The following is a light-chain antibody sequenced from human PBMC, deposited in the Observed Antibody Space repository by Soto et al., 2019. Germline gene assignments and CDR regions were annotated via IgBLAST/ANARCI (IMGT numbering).Light chain of an antibody. J-gene: IGKJ4*01. CDR1: QSVSRN. CDR2: GAS. Sequence: EIVLTQSPGTLSLSPGEGATLSCRASQSVSRNLAWYQQRPGQAPRLLISGASSRATGIPARYSGSGSGTEFNLTISSLQSEDFAVYFCQQYDDWLRLTFGGGTKVDIK. CDR3: QQYDDWLRLT. V-gene: IGKV3D-15*01.